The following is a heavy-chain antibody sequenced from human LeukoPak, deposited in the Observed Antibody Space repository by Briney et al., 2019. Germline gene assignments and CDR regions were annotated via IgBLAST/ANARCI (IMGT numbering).Heavy chain of an antibody. J-gene: IGHJ6*03. Sequence: GASVKVSCKASGYTFTSYDINWVRQATGQGLEWMGWMNPNSGNTGYAQKFQGRVTMTRNTSISTAYMELSSLRSEDTAVYYCARGSPTYYDFWSGYYTYYYYYYMDVRGKGTTVTVSS. D-gene: IGHD3-3*01. V-gene: IGHV1-8*01. CDR3: ARGSPTYYDFWSGYYTYYYYYYMDV. CDR1: GYTFTSYD. CDR2: MNPNSGNT.